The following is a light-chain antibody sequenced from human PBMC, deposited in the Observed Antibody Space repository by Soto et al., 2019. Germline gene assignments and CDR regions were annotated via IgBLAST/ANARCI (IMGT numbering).Light chain of an antibody. V-gene: IGKV3-11*01. CDR3: QQHISWPLT. CDR2: DAS. CDR1: QSVTNS. J-gene: IGKJ4*01. Sequence: EIVMTQSPATLSVSPGERATLSCRASQSVTNSLAWYQQKSGQAPRLLVYDASNRATGIPTRFSGSGSGTDFTLTISNLEPEDFAVYYCQQHISWPLTFGGGTKVDIK.